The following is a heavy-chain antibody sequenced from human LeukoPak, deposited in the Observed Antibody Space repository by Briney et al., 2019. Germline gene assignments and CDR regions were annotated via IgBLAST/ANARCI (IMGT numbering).Heavy chain of an antibody. V-gene: IGHV3-23*01. CDR3: ANYSGSSRWFDY. CDR1: GFTFSSYV. D-gene: IGHD6-13*01. CDR2: ISNSGGST. J-gene: IGHJ4*02. Sequence: GGSLRLSCAASGFTFSSYVMSWVRQAPGKGLEWVSSISNSGGSTYYADSVKGRFTISRDNSKNTLYLQMNSLRAEDTAVYYCANYSGSSRWFDYWGQGTLVTVSS.